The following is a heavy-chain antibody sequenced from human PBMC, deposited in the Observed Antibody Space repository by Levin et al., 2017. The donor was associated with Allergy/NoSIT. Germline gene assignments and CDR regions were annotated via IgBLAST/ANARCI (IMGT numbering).Heavy chain of an antibody. Sequence: RASVKVSCKASGYIFTDYSLHWIRRAPGRGLEWMGWISPNSGGTDYAPEFQGRVTMTWDTSIGAVYMELSSLRSDDTAVYYCARDLYGDYATAAFDFWGQGTLVTVSS. V-gene: IGHV1-2*02. CDR1: GYIFTDYS. D-gene: IGHD4-17*01. CDR3: ARDLYGDYATAAFDF. J-gene: IGHJ4*02. CDR2: ISPNSGGT.